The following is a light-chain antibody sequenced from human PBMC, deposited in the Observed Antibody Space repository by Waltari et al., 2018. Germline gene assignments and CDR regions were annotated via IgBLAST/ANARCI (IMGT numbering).Light chain of an antibody. J-gene: IGKJ1*01. Sequence: IVLTQSPATLSLSPGERAAISCRASQSISRYLAWYQQKPGQAPRLLIYDASNRATGIPARFSGRGSGTDFTLSITTLEPEDFAVYYCQQRDNWPRTFGQGTRVEV. V-gene: IGKV3-11*01. CDR1: QSISRY. CDR2: DAS. CDR3: QQRDNWPRT.